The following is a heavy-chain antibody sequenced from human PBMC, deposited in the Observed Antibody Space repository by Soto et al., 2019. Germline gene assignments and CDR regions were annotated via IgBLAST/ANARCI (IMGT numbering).Heavy chain of an antibody. CDR2: MNPNSGET. CDR3: ARVAVAARPRWYNWFDP. J-gene: IGHJ5*02. Sequence: QEQLVQSGAEVKKPEASVKVSCKTSGYTFSDYDINWVRQATGQGLEWIGWMNPNSGETGYAQKFQGRVTMTRSVSLTTAYLELSSLRSEDTAVYYCARVAVAARPRWYNWFDPWGQGTLVTVSS. V-gene: IGHV1-8*02. CDR1: GYTFSDYD. D-gene: IGHD2-15*01.